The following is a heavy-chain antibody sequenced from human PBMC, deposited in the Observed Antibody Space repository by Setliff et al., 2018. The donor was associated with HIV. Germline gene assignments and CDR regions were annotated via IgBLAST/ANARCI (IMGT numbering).Heavy chain of an antibody. J-gene: IGHJ4*02. CDR3: ATLDHSGGNFLAY. CDR2: IHSSGST. D-gene: IGHD2-21*02. Sequence: SETLSLTCTVSGGSVNDFYCNWIRQPPGKGPEWIGYIHSSGSTIYNPSLKSRITISLDTSKEQFSLELSSATAADTAVYYCATLDHSGGNFLAYWGQGWLVTVSS. CDR1: GGSVNDFY. V-gene: IGHV4-4*09.